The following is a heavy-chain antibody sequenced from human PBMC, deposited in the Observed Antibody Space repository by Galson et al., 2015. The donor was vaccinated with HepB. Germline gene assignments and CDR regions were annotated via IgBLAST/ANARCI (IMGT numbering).Heavy chain of an antibody. CDR3: ATAPQLLGYCSGGSCYSLPEY. Sequence: SLRLSCAASGLTFSSYGMHWVRQAPGKGLEWVAVISYDGSNKYYADSVKGRFTISRDNSKNTLYLQMSSLRAEDTAVYYCATAPQLLGYCSGGSCYSLPEYWGQGTLVTVSS. D-gene: IGHD2-15*01. J-gene: IGHJ4*02. CDR1: GLTFSSYG. V-gene: IGHV3-30*03. CDR2: ISYDGSNK.